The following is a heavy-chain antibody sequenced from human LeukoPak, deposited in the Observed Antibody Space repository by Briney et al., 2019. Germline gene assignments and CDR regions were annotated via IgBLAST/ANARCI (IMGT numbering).Heavy chain of an antibody. CDR1: GGSISSGGYY. CDR2: IYYSGST. Sequence: PSQTLSLTCTVSGGSISSGGYYWSWIRQHPGKGLEWIGYIYYSGSTYYNPSLKGRVTISVDTSKNQFSLKLSSVTAADTAVYYCARDGGRYGSGSYYNVGPSFSYDYWGQGTLVTVSS. D-gene: IGHD3-10*01. CDR3: ARDGGRYGSGSYYNVGPSFSYDY. J-gene: IGHJ4*02. V-gene: IGHV4-31*03.